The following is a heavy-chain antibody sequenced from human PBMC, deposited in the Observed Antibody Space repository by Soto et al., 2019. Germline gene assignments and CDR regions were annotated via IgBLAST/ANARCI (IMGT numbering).Heavy chain of an antibody. D-gene: IGHD6-13*01. CDR1: GYTFTGYY. CDR2: INPNSGGT. CDR3: ARVARRSFGSSWPHDWFDP. V-gene: IGHV1-2*02. Sequence: QVQLVQSGAEVKKPGASVKVSCKASGYTFTGYYMHWVRQAPGQGLEWMGWINPNSGGTNYAQKFQGRVTMTRDTSISTAYMEPSRLRSDDTAVYYCARVARRSFGSSWPHDWFDPWGQGTLVTVSS. J-gene: IGHJ5*02.